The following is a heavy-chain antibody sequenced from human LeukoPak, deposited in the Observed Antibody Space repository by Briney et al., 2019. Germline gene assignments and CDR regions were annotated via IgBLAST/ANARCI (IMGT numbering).Heavy chain of an antibody. CDR2: IYYSGSS. Sequence: SETLSLTCSVSGGSIRSWNYYWGWIRQPPGKGLEWIGSIYYSGSSFDNPALKSRVTISVDTSKNQFSLKLSSVTAADTAVYYCARHRSGWLQSSFDYWGQGTLVTVSS. J-gene: IGHJ4*02. D-gene: IGHD5-24*01. CDR3: ARHRSGWLQSSFDY. V-gene: IGHV4-39*01. CDR1: GGSIRSWNYY.